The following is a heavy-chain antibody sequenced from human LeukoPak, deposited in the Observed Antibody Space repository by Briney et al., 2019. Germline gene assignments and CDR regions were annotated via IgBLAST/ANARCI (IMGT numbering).Heavy chain of an antibody. CDR3: ASSMVRGVDY. Sequence: SETLSLTCAVYGGSLSGYYWSWIRQPPGKGLEWIGEINHSGSTNYHPSLKSRVTISVDTSKNQFSLKLSSVTVADTAVYYCASSMVRGVDYWGQGTLVTVSS. J-gene: IGHJ4*02. V-gene: IGHV4-34*01. CDR2: INHSGST. D-gene: IGHD3-10*01. CDR1: GGSLSGYY.